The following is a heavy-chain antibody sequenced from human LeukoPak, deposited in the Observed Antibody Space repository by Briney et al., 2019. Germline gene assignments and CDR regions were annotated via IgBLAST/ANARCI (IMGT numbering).Heavy chain of an antibody. CDR1: GFTFSYAG. CDR2: IKSKADGGTT. D-gene: IGHD3-22*01. Sequence: GGSLRLSCAASGFTFSYAGMSWVRQAPGKGLEWLGRIKSKADGGTTDYAAPVKGRFTISRDDSQNTLYLQMSGLRTEDTAVYYCTTYRYYYDRSGDGYWGQGTLVTVSS. CDR3: TTYRYYYDRSGDGY. V-gene: IGHV3-15*01. J-gene: IGHJ4*02.